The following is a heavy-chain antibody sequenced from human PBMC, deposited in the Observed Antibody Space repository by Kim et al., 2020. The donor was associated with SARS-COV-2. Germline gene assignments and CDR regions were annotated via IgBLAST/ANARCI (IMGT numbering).Heavy chain of an antibody. J-gene: IGHJ5*02. CDR1: GGSISSYY. CDR2: IYYSGST. V-gene: IGHV4-59*01. CDR3: ARVSYYGSGRGGFDP. D-gene: IGHD3-10*01. Sequence: SETLSLTCTVSGGSISSYYWSWIRQPPGKGLEWIGYIYYSGSTNYNPSLKSRVTISVDTSKNQFSLKLSSVTAADTAVYYCARVSYYGSGRGGFDPWGQG.